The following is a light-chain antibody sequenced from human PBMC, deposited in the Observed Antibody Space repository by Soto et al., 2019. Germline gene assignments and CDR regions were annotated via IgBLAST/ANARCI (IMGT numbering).Light chain of an antibody. CDR3: QQYGSSSFT. J-gene: IGKJ4*01. CDR1: QSVRSSY. CDR2: GAS. Sequence: EIVLTQSPGTLAFSPGERATLSCRASQSVRSSYLAWDQQKPGQSTRLLIYGASSRATGIPDRFSGSESGTDFTLTISRLEREDFAVYYWQQYGSSSFTFGGGTKVEIK. V-gene: IGKV3-20*01.